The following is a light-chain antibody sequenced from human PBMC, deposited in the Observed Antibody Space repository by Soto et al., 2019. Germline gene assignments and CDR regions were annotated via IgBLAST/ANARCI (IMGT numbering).Light chain of an antibody. CDR1: NSNIGVYP. Sequence: QSVLTQPPSASGTPGQRVTISCSGSNSNIGVYPVHWYQRLPGTAPKLLIYSDNQRPSAVPGRFSGSKSGTSASLAISGLLSEDEADYYCATWDDSLNVVFGGGTKLTVL. CDR2: SDN. CDR3: ATWDDSLNVV. V-gene: IGLV1-44*01. J-gene: IGLJ2*01.